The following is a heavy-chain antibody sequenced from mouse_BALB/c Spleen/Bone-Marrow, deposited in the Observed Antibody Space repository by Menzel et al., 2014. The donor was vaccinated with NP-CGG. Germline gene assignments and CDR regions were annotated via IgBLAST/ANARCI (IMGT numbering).Heavy chain of an antibody. CDR2: ILPGSGST. V-gene: IGHV1-9*01. CDR1: GYTFSSDW. J-gene: IGHJ1*01. Sequence: VKLVESGADLMKPGASIKISCKATGYTFSSDWIEWVKQRPGHGLEWIGEILPGSGSTNYSEKFKGRATFTADTSSNTAYMQLSSLTSEDSAVYYCARTMIRGYFDVWGAGTTVTVSS. D-gene: IGHD2-4*01. CDR3: ARTMIRGYFDV.